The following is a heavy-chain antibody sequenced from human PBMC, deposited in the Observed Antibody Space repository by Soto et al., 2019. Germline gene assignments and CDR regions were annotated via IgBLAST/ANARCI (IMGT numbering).Heavy chain of an antibody. D-gene: IGHD3-10*01. CDR3: AAGPGGGGY. CDR2: IYSGGYT. CDR1: GFTVSNNY. V-gene: IGHV3-53*01. Sequence: EVQLVESGGGLIQPGGSLRLSCAVSGFTVSNNYMSWVRQAPGKGLEGVSVIYSGGYTAYGDSVKGRFTISRDNSKNTPFLQMKTRGPHARGVFYWAAGPGGGGYWGQGTLVTVSS. J-gene: IGHJ4*02.